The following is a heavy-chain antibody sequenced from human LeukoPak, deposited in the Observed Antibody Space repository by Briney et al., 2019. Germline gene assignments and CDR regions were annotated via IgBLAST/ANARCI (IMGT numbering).Heavy chain of an antibody. CDR2: ISWNSGNI. CDR3: ANPSSGWPV. Sequence: SLRLSCAASGFTFDDYGMHWVRQPPGKGLEWVSGISWNSGNIGYADSVKGRFTISRDNAKNSLYLQMNSPRAEDTAVYYCANPSSGWPVWGQGTLVTVSS. V-gene: IGHV3-9*01. J-gene: IGHJ4*02. D-gene: IGHD6-19*01. CDR1: GFTFDDYG.